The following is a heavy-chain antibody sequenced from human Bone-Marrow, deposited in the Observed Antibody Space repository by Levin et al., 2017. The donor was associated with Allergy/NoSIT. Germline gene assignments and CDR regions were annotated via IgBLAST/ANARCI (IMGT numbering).Heavy chain of an antibody. CDR3: AADPSGGYELVDY. Sequence: PGESLKISCAASGFTFSSYGMHWVRQAPGKGLEWVAVISYDGSNKYYADSVKGRFTISRDNSKNTLYLQMNSLRAEDTAVYYCAADPSGGYELVDYWGQGTLVTVSS. J-gene: IGHJ4*02. CDR2: ISYDGSNK. V-gene: IGHV3-30*03. CDR1: GFTFSSYG. D-gene: IGHD5-12*01.